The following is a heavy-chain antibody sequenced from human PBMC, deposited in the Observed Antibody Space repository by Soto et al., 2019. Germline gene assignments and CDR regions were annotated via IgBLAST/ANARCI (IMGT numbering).Heavy chain of an antibody. CDR3: ASVTRGEKPQDY. CDR1: GFTISTNY. J-gene: IGHJ4*02. V-gene: IGHV3-53*02. CDR2: IYSGGAT. Sequence: EVQLVETGGGLIQPGGSLRLSCAASGFTISTNYMSWVRQAPGQGLEWVSVIYSGGATYYTDSVKGRFTISRDKSKNTLYLQMNSLRADDTAVYYCASVTRGEKPQDYWGQGTLVTVSS. D-gene: IGHD3-16*01.